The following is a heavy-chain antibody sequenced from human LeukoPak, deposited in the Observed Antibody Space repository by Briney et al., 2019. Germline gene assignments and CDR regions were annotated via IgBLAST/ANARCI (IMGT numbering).Heavy chain of an antibody. CDR1: GFTFSDYY. Sequence: GGSLRLSCAASGFTFSDYYMSWIRQAPGKGLEWVSYISSSGSAIYYADSVKGRFTIFRDNAKNSLYLQMNSLRAEDTAVYYCAPLAAAGEDYWGQGTLVTVSS. V-gene: IGHV3-11*01. CDR2: ISSSGSAI. J-gene: IGHJ4*02. D-gene: IGHD6-13*01. CDR3: APLAAAGEDY.